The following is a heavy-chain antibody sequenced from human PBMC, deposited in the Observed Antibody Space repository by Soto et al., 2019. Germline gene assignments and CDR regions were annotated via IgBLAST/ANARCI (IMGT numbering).Heavy chain of an antibody. V-gene: IGHV4-31*03. CDR2: IYYSGST. Sequence: SETLSLTCTVSGGSISSGGYYWSWIRQHPGKGLEWIGYIYYSGSTYYNPSLKSRVTISVDTSKNQFSLKLSSVTAADTAEYYCARAPHYYGSGSYTIDYWGQGTLVTVSS. CDR3: ARAPHYYGSGSYTIDY. D-gene: IGHD3-10*01. CDR1: GGSISSGGYY. J-gene: IGHJ4*02.